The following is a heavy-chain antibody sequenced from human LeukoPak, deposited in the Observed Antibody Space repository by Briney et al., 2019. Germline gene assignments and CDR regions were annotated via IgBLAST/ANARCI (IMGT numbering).Heavy chain of an antibody. CDR2: IYYSGST. J-gene: IGHJ3*02. CDR1: GGSISSYY. D-gene: IGHD2-2*01. Sequence: SETLSLTCTVSGGSISSYYWSWIRQPPGKGLEWIGYIYYSGSTNYNPSLKSRVTISVDTSKNQFSLKLSSVTAADTAVYYCARACCQLLSSAFGIWGQGTMVTVSS. CDR3: ARACCQLLSSAFGI. V-gene: IGHV4-59*01.